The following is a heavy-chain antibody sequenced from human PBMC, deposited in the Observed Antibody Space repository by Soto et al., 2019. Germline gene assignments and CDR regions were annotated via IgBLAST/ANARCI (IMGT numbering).Heavy chain of an antibody. CDR2: ISSNGGST. Sequence: GGSLRLSCAASGFTLSSYAMHWVRQAPGKGLEYVSAISSNGGSTYYANSVKGRFTISRDNSKNTLYLQMGSLRAEDMAVYYCGRGRGYFFDYGGQGTLVTSPQ. V-gene: IGHV3-64*01. D-gene: IGHD3-10*01. J-gene: IGHJ4*02. CDR3: GRGRGYFFDY. CDR1: GFTLSSYA.